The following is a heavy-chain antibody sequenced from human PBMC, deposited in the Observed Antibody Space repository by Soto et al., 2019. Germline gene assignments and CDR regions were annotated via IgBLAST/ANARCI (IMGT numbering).Heavy chain of an antibody. CDR1: GFTFSSYG. Sequence: QVQLVESGGGVVQPGRSLRLSCAASGFTFSSYGMHWVRQAPGKGLEWVAVISYDGSNKYYADSVKGRFTISRDNSKNTLYLQMNSLRAEDTAVYYCAKIDGSQWHYYYYYGMDVWGQGTTVTVSS. J-gene: IGHJ6*02. D-gene: IGHD1-26*01. V-gene: IGHV3-30*18. CDR2: ISYDGSNK. CDR3: AKIDGSQWHYYYYYGMDV.